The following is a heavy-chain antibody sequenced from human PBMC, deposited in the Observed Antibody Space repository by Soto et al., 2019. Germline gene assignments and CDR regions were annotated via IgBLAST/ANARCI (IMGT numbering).Heavy chain of an antibody. CDR2: MNPNSGNT. CDR3: ATEFTIFGVVRDDY. J-gene: IGHJ4*02. CDR1: GYTFTSYD. Sequence: ASVKVSCKASGYTFTSYDINWVRQATGQGLEWMGWMNPNSGNTGYAQKFQGRVTMTRNTSISTAYMELSSLRSEDTAAYYCATEFTIFGVVRDDYWGQGTLVTVSS. D-gene: IGHD3-3*01. V-gene: IGHV1-8*02.